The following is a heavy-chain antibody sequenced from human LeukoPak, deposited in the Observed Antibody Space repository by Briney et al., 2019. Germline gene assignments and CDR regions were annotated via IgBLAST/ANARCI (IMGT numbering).Heavy chain of an antibody. CDR1: GYTFTGYY. J-gene: IGHJ4*02. Sequence: ASVKVSCKASGYTFTGYYMHWVRQAPGQGLEWMGWIHPNSGGTNYAQKFQGRVTMTRDTSISTAYMELSRLRSDDTAVYYCARGRDGYNPFFDYWGQGTLVTVSS. D-gene: IGHD5-24*01. CDR3: ARGRDGYNPFFDY. CDR2: IHPNSGGT. V-gene: IGHV1-2*02.